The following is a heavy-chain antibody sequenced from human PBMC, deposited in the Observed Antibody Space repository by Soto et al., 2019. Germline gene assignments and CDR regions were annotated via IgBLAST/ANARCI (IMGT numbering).Heavy chain of an antibody. J-gene: IGHJ4*02. CDR1: GFTFSSYG. CDR2: IWYDGSNK. CDR3: ARDSDSSSSSPGFFDY. D-gene: IGHD6-6*01. V-gene: IGHV3-33*01. Sequence: LSLTCAASGFTFSSYGMHWVRQAPGKGLEWVAVIWYDGSNKYYADSVKGRFTISRDNSKNTLYLQMNSLRAEDTAVYYCARDSDSSSSSPGFFDYWGQGTLVTVSS.